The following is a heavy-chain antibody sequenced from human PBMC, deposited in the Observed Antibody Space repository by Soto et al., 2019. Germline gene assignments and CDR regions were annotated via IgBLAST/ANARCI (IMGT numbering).Heavy chain of an antibody. D-gene: IGHD6-6*01. CDR1: GYTFTGYY. CDR3: ARVRRAARPDDWFDP. Sequence: ASVKVSCKASGYTFTGYYMHWVRQAPGQGLEWMGWINPNSGGTNYAQKFQGRVTMTRDTSISTAYMELSRLRSDDTAVYYCARVRRAARPDDWFDPWGQGTLVTVSS. J-gene: IGHJ5*02. CDR2: INPNSGGT. V-gene: IGHV1-2*02.